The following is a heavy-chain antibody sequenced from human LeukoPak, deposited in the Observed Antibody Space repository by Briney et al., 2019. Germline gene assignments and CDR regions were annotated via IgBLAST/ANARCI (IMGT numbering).Heavy chain of an antibody. CDR3: ARSGSQAFDY. D-gene: IGHD6-25*01. Sequence: GGSLRLSCAASGFTFSRNSMNWVRQAPGKGLEWVSSISSSSSYIYYADSVKGRFTISRDNAKNSLYLQMNSLRAEDTAVYYCARSGSQAFDYWGQGTLVTVSS. CDR1: GFTFSRNS. V-gene: IGHV3-21*01. CDR2: ISSSSSYI. J-gene: IGHJ4*02.